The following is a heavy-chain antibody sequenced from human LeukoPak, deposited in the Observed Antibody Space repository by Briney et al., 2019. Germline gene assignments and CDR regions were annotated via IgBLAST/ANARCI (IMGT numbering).Heavy chain of an antibody. CDR3: SMVRGYYYMDV. D-gene: IGHD3-10*01. V-gene: IGHV3-48*03. CDR2: ISSSGSTI. J-gene: IGHJ6*03. Sequence: PGGSLRLSCAASGFTFNIYEMNWVRQAPGKGLEWVSYISSSGSTIYYADSVKGRFIISRDNAKNSLYLQMNSLRAEDTAVYYCSMVRGYYYMDVWGKGTTVTVSS. CDR1: GFTFNIYE.